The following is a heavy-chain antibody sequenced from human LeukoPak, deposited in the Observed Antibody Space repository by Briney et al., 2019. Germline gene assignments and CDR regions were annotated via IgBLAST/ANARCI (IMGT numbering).Heavy chain of an antibody. J-gene: IGHJ4*02. D-gene: IGHD6-13*01. V-gene: IGHV3-23*01. CDR1: GFTFSSYA. CDR3: ARDGYSSSWYALDY. Sequence: GGSLRLSCAASGFTFSSYAMSWVRQAPGKGLEWVSVNSGSGGSTYYADSVKGRFTISRDNSKNTLYLQMNSLRAEDTAVYYCARDGYSSSWYALDYWGQGTLVTVSS. CDR2: NSGSGGST.